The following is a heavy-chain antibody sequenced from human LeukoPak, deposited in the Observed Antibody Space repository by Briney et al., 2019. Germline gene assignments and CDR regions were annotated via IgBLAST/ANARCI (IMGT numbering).Heavy chain of an antibody. D-gene: IGHD2-2*01. CDR2: INHSGGT. CDR1: GGSFSGYS. J-gene: IGHJ3*02. V-gene: IGHV4-34*01. CDR3: AKVGYCSSTSCHDAFDI. Sequence: SETLSLTCAVYGGSFSGYSWNWIRQPPVKGLEWIGEINHSGGTNYNPSLKSRVTISVDTSKKQFSLKLSSVTAADTAVYYCAKVGYCSSTSCHDAFDIWGQGTMVTVSS.